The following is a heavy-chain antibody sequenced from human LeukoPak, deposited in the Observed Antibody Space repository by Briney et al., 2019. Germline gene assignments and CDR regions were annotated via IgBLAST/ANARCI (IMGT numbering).Heavy chain of an antibody. D-gene: IGHD5-18*01. CDR1: GFTFSDYY. CDR2: ISSSGSTI. Sequence: GGSLRLSCAASGFTFSDYYMSWIRQAPGKGLEWVSYISSSGSTIYYADSVKGRFTISRDNAKNSLYLQMNSLRAKDTAVYYCARVGLQLWFPYYFDYWGQGTLVTVSS. CDR3: ARVGLQLWFPYYFDY. V-gene: IGHV3-11*01. J-gene: IGHJ4*02.